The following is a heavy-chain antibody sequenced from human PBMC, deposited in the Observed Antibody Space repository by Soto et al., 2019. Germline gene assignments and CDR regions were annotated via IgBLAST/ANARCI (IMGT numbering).Heavy chain of an antibody. V-gene: IGHV3-53*01. CDR2: IYSGGST. CDR1: GFNVSSNY. Sequence: GGSLRLSCAASGFNVSSNYMSWVRQAPGKGLEWVSVIYSGGSTYYADSVKGRFTISRDSSKNTLYLQMNSLRAEDTAVYYCARQDFMGADYYYYGMDVWGQGTTVTVSS. J-gene: IGHJ6*02. CDR3: ARQDFMGADYYYYGMDV. D-gene: IGHD1-26*01.